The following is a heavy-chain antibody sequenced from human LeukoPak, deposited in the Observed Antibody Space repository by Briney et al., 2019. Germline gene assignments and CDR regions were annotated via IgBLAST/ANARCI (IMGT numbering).Heavy chain of an antibody. V-gene: IGHV3-23*01. D-gene: IGHD5-18*01. CDR3: AKDRQLQLGLGFDY. CDR2: ISGSGGST. Sequence: PGGSLRLSCAPPGYTFSSYAMSWVRQAPGKGLEWVSAISGSGGSTYYADSVKGRFTISRDNSKTTLYLQMNSLRAEDTAVYYCAKDRQLQLGLGFDYWGQGTLVTVSS. J-gene: IGHJ4*02. CDR1: GYTFSSYA.